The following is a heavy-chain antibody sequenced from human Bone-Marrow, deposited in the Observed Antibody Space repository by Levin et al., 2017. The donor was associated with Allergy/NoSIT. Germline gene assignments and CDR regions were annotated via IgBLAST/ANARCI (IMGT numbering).Heavy chain of an antibody. CDR1: GFIFSDYS. J-gene: IGHJ1*01. CDR2: IGSSGRYI. CDR3: ARAVRGSGWPEYFQH. D-gene: IGHD6-19*01. V-gene: IGHV3-21*01. Sequence: PGGSLRLSCAASGFIFSDYSMNWVRQAPGGGLEWVADIGSSGRYIYYADSVKGRFIISRDNAKNSLFLQMNSLRVDDTAVYYCARAVRGSGWPEYFQHWGQGTLVTVSS.